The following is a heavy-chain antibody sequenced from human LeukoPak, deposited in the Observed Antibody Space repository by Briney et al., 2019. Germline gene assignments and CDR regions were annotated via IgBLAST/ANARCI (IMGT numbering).Heavy chain of an antibody. V-gene: IGHV6-1*01. CDR1: GDSVSSNSAA. D-gene: IGHD6-19*01. Sequence: SQTLSLTCAISGDSVSSNSAAWNWIRQSPSRGLEWLGRTYYRSKWYNDYAVSVKSRVTINPDTSKNQFSLQLNSVTPEDTAVYYCARDGYSSGWFNFDYWGQGTLVTVSS. J-gene: IGHJ4*02. CDR2: TYYRSKWYN. CDR3: ARDGYSSGWFNFDY.